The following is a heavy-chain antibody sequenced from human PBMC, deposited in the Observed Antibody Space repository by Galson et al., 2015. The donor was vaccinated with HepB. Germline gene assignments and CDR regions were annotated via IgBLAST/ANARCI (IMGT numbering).Heavy chain of an antibody. CDR1: GYTFTSYT. J-gene: IGHJ4*02. D-gene: IGHD6-19*01. CDR3: ANSGYSSGWYPQYYFDY. V-gene: IGHV7-4-1*02. CDR2: INTNTGNP. Sequence: SVKVPCKASGYTFTSYTMIWVRQAPGQGLEWMGWINTNTGNPTYAQGFTGRFVFSLDTSVSTAYLQISSLKAEDTAVYYCANSGYSSGWYPQYYFDYWGQGTLVTVSS.